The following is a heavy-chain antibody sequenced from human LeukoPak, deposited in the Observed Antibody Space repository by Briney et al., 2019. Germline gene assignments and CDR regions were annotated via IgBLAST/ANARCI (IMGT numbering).Heavy chain of an antibody. J-gene: IGHJ4*02. CDR2: ISYDGSNK. Sequence: PGGSLRLSCAASGFAFSSYGMHWVRQAPGKELEWVAVISYDGSNKYYADSVKGRFTISRDNSRNTVYLQMNSLRAEDTAVYYCAKGRRYCSGGSCYYFDYWGQRTLVTVSS. D-gene: IGHD2-15*01. V-gene: IGHV3-30*18. CDR3: AKGRRYCSGGSCYYFDY. CDR1: GFAFSSYG.